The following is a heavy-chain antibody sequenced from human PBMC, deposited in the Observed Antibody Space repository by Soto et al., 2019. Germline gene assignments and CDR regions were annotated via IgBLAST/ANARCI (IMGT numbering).Heavy chain of an antibody. D-gene: IGHD3-3*01. Sequence: ASVKVSCKASGYTFTSYYMHWVRQAPGQGLEWMGIINPSGGSTSYAQKFQGRVTMTRDTSTSTVYMELSSLRSEDTAVYYCARVLRFLPSTSEKRTNYYFDYWGQGTLVTVSS. CDR1: GYTFTSYY. V-gene: IGHV1-46*01. CDR3: ARVLRFLPSTSEKRTNYYFDY. J-gene: IGHJ4*02. CDR2: INPSGGST.